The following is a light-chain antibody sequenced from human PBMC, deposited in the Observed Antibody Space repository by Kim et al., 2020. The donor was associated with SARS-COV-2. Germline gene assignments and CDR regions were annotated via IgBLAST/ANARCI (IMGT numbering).Light chain of an antibody. J-gene: IGLJ3*02. Sequence: SYELTQPSSVSVSPGQTARITCSGDLLAKKFARWFQQKPGQAPVLVIYKDTERPSGIPERFSGSSSGTTVTLTISGAQVADEADYYCYSAADSNLVFGGGTQLTVL. CDR2: KDT. CDR3: YSAADSNLV. CDR1: LLAKKF. V-gene: IGLV3-27*01.